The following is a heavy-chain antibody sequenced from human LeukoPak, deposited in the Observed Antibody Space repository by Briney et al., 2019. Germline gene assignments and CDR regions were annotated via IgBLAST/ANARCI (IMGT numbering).Heavy chain of an antibody. J-gene: IGHJ4*02. CDR3: AGTGYCSGGTCYVNPIDY. D-gene: IGHD2-15*01. CDR2: LCYGGNH. CDR1: GRSISRYY. V-gene: IGHV4-59*01. Sequence: PETLSLTCTVSGRSISRYYWSWIRQHPGKGMEWIGYLCYGGNHNYNTSLTSRATISVETSKKQFILKLSSVTAADLAVYYCAGTGYCSGGTCYVNPIDYWGQGTLVTVSS.